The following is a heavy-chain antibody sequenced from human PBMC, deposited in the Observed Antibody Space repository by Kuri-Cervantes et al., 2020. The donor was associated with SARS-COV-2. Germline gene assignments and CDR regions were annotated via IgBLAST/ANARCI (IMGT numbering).Heavy chain of an antibody. CDR2: INYSGGT. V-gene: IGHV4-39*01. J-gene: IGHJ4*01. D-gene: IGHD3-22*01. Sequence: SETLSLTCTVYGDSISSNGYYWGWIRQPPGTGLEYIGSINYSGGTHYNPSLKSRVTTSVDTSNNQFSLKLTSLTAADTAVHYCARVAYSYDSSGLFTSYYFGYWGQGIPVNVSS. CDR1: GDSISSNGYY. CDR3: ARVAYSYDSSGLFTSYYFGY.